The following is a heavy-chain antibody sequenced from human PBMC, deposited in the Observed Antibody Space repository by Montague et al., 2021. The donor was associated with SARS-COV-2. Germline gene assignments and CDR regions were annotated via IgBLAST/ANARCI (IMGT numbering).Heavy chain of an antibody. Sequence: SETLSLTCTVSGVVELRRRSEEHTSELQSHHELVCRLLLEKNTNYNPSLNSRVTMSVETSKKQFSLRLSPVTAADTAVYYCARDVVAAPGTFDYWGQGTLVTGSS. CDR3: ARDVVAAPGTFDY. J-gene: IGHJ4*02. D-gene: IGHD6-13*01. CDR1: GVVELRRR. V-gene: IGHV4-4*07. CDR2: LLLEKNT.